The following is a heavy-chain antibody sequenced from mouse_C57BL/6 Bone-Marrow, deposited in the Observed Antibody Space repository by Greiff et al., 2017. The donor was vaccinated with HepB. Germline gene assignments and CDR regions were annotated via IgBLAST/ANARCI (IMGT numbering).Heavy chain of an antibody. V-gene: IGHV1-64*01. D-gene: IGHD1-1*01. J-gene: IGHJ1*03. Sequence: QVQLQQPGAELVKPGASVKLSCKASGYTFTSYWMHWVKQIRIQGVEWIGMIHPNSGSTNYNEKFKSKATLTVDKSSSTAYMQLSSLTSEDSAVYYCAREVVYYGSSYGWYFDVWGTGTTVTVSS. CDR1: GYTFTSYW. CDR3: AREVVYYGSSYGWYFDV. CDR2: IHPNSGST.